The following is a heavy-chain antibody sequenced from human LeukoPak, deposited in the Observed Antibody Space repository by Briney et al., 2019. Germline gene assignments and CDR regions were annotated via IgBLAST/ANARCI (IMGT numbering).Heavy chain of an antibody. V-gene: IGHV1-2*02. CDR1: GYTFTAYY. CDR2: VHPNSGDT. Sequence: ASVKVSCKASGYTFTAYYMHWVRQAPGQGPEWVGWVHPNSGDTNSALKFRGRITLTRDTSINTAYMELSGLTSDDTAVYYCARDRWFDPWGQGTLVTVSS. CDR3: ARDRWFDP. J-gene: IGHJ5*02.